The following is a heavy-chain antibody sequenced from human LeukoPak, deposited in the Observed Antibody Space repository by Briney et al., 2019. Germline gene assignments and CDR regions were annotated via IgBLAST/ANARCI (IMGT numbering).Heavy chain of an antibody. CDR2: IYSGGSI. Sequence: GGSLRLSCAASGFTVSFNYMSWVRQAPGKGLEWVSVIYSGGSIYYAESVKGRFTISRDNSKNTLYLQMNSLRAEDTAVYYCARGEDLDFWSGSPMDVWGKGTTVTVSS. CDR3: ARGEDLDFWSGSPMDV. V-gene: IGHV3-66*02. CDR1: GFTVSFNY. D-gene: IGHD3-3*01. J-gene: IGHJ6*03.